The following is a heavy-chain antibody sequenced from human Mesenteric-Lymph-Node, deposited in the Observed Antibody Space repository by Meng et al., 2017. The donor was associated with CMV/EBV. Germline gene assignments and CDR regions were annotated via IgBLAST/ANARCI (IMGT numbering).Heavy chain of an antibody. D-gene: IGHD2-21*02. V-gene: IGHV4-4*02. CDR2: LYHSGST. CDR1: GSISSSNW. Sequence: GSISSSNWWSWVRQPPGKGLEWIGELYHSGSTNYNPSLKSRVTISVDKSKNQFSLKLSSVTAADTAVYYCARVVYCGGDCYTPWFDPWGQGTLVTVSS. CDR3: ARVVYCGGDCYTPWFDP. J-gene: IGHJ5*02.